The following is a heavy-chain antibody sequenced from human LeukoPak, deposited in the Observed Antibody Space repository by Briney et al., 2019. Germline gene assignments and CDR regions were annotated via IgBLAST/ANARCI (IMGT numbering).Heavy chain of an antibody. CDR3: ARVTGYRIEDYFDY. J-gene: IGHJ4*02. CDR1: GGSISSGSDD. D-gene: IGHD6-13*01. V-gene: IGHV4-61*02. CDR2: IYTSGST. Sequence: SETLSLTCTVSGGSISSGSDDWSWIRQPAGKGLEWIGRIYTSGSTNYHPSLKSRVTISVETSKNEFSLKLRSVTAADTAVYYCARVTGYRIEDYFDYWGQGTLVTVSS.